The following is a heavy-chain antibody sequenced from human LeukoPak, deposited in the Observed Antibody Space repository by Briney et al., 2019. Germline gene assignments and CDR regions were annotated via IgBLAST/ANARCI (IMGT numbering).Heavy chain of an antibody. V-gene: IGHV3-7*01. CDR2: IKQDESEK. Sequence: QTGGPLRLSCAASGFTFSSYWMSWVRQAPGKGLEWVANIKQDESEKYYVDSVKGRFTISRDNAKNSLYLQMNSLRAEDTAVYYCARGLYGAGSGWFDPWGQGTLVTVSS. D-gene: IGHD3-10*01. CDR1: GFTFSSYW. J-gene: IGHJ5*02. CDR3: ARGLYGAGSGWFDP.